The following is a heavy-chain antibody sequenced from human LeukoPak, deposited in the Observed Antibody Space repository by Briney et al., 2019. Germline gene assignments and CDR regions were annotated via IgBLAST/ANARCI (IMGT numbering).Heavy chain of an antibody. CDR1: GFTFRSYG. D-gene: IGHD3-22*01. CDR3: AKVITYDSSGYYRHPDY. CDR2: ISYDTNIK. J-gene: IGHJ4*02. V-gene: IGHV3-30*18. Sequence: SGGSLRLSCAASGFTFRSYGMHWVRQAPGKGLEWVAVISYDTNIKSYADSVKGRFTISRDNSKNTLHLQMNSLRAEDTAVYYCAKVITYDSSGYYRHPDYWGQGTLVTVSS.